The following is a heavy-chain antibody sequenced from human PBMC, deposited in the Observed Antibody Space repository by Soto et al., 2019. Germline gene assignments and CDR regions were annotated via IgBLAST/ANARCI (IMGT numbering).Heavy chain of an antibody. Sequence: QVQLVESGGGVVQPGRSLRLSCAASGFTFSSYGMHWVRQAPGKGLEWVAVISYDGSNKYYADSVKGRFTISRDNSKNTLYLQMNSLRAEDTAVYYCAKLSHSSSSWGGDYWGQGTLVTVSS. D-gene: IGHD6-6*01. J-gene: IGHJ4*02. CDR2: ISYDGSNK. CDR1: GFTFSSYG. CDR3: AKLSHSSSSWGGDY. V-gene: IGHV3-30*18.